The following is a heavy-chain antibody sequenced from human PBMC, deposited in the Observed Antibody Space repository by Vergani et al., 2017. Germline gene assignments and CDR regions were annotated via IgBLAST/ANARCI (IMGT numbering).Heavy chain of an antibody. CDR2: ISSSSSTI. CDR1: GFTFSNAW. Sequence: EVQLVESGGGLVKPGGSLRLSCAASGFTFSNAWMSWVRQAPGKGLEWVSYISSSSSTIYYADSVKGRFTISRDNAKNSLYLQMNSLRDEDTAVYYCARPLRYSGYDQNYWGQGTLVTVSS. J-gene: IGHJ4*02. D-gene: IGHD5-12*01. V-gene: IGHV3-48*02. CDR3: ARPLRYSGYDQNY.